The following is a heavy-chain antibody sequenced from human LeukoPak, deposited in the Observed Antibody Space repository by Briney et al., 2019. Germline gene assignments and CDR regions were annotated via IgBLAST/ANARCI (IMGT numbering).Heavy chain of an antibody. Sequence: PSETLSLTCTVSGGSISSYYWSWIRQPAGKGLDWIGRIYTSGSTNYNPSLKSRVTMSVDTSKNQFSLKLSSVTAADTAVYYCAREREYDFWSGLFDYWGQGTLVTVSS. CDR1: GGSISSYY. J-gene: IGHJ4*02. V-gene: IGHV4-4*07. CDR3: AREREYDFWSGLFDY. D-gene: IGHD3-3*01. CDR2: IYTSGST.